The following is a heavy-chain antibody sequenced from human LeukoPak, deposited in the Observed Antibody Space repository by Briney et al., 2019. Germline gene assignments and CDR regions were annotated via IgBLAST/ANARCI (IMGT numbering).Heavy chain of an antibody. V-gene: IGHV3-53*01. D-gene: IGHD4-17*01. CDR3: ASQTTVKYYFDY. Sequence: GGSLRLSCAASGFTVSSNYMSWVRQAPGKGLEWASVIYSGGSTYYADSVEGRFTISRDNSKNTLYLQLNSLRGEDTAVYYCASQTTVKYYFDYWGQGTLVTVSS. CDR1: GFTVSSNY. J-gene: IGHJ4*02. CDR2: IYSGGST.